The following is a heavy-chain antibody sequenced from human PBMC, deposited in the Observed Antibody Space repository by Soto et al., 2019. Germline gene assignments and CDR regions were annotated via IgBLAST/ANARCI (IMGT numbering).Heavy chain of an antibody. D-gene: IGHD3-22*01. CDR3: ERNQRAQMIVLEAHRRFDY. CDR2: ISPYNGDT. Sequence: GSVXGSFKCCGYTLTTDGVNLLREAAGQGLEWMGWISPYNGDTNYAQNFQGRVTLTTDKSPTTAYMELRRLTSDDTAVYYCERNQRAQMIVLEAHRRFDYSGPGTLVTVS. V-gene: IGHV1-18*04. J-gene: IGHJ4*02. CDR1: GYTLTTDG.